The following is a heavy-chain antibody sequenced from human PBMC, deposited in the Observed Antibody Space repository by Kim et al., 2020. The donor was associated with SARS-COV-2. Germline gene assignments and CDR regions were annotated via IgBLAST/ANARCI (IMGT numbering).Heavy chain of an antibody. Sequence: GGSLRLSCAASGFTFSSYSMNWVRQAPGKGLEWVSYISSSSSTIYYADSVKGRFTISRDNAKNSLYLQMNSLRAEDTAVYYCARDGDYYDSSGSPHFDYWGQGTLVTVSS. CDR3: ARDGDYYDSSGSPHFDY. V-gene: IGHV3-48*04. D-gene: IGHD3-22*01. CDR2: ISSSSSTI. CDR1: GFTFSSYS. J-gene: IGHJ4*02.